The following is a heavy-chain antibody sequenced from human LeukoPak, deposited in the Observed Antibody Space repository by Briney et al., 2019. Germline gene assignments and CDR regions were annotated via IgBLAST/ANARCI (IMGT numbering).Heavy chain of an antibody. CDR2: IYYSGSA. CDR1: GVSISSHY. Sequence: SETLSLTCTVSGVSISSHYWGWIRQPPGKGLGWGGDIYYSGSANYNPSLTSRVTISVETSKNHSSPKLSSLPAEDTAVYYGATAKGWEWATRHAFDLWDQGNMVPVS. J-gene: IGHJ3*01. D-gene: IGHD3-3*01. V-gene: IGHV4-59*11. CDR3: ATAKGWEWATRHAFDL.